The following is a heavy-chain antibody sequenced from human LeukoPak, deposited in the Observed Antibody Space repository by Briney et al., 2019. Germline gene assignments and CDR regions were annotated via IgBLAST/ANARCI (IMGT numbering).Heavy chain of an antibody. D-gene: IGHD2-15*01. V-gene: IGHV1-8*01. J-gene: IGHJ4*02. CDR3: ARAQRYCSGGSCNYYFDY. CDR2: MNPNSGDT. CDR1: GYTFTSYD. Sequence: ASVKVSCKASGYTFTSYDINWVRQATGRGLEWMGWMNPNSGDTGYAQKFQGRVTMTRNTSISTAYMELSSLRSEDTAVYYCARAQRYCSGGSCNYYFDYWGQGTLVTVSS.